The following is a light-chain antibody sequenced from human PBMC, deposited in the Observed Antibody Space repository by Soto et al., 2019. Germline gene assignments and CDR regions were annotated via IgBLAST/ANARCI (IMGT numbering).Light chain of an antibody. V-gene: IGLV2-14*01. CDR3: SSHTSSSPGVV. CDR2: EVS. CDR1: SSDVGGYNY. J-gene: IGLJ2*01. Sequence: QSALTQPASVSGSPGQSITISCTGTSSDVGGYNYVSWYQQHPGKAPKLMIYEVSNRPSGVSNRFFGSKSGNTASLTISGLQAEDEADYYCSSHTSSSPGVVFGGGTKLTVL.